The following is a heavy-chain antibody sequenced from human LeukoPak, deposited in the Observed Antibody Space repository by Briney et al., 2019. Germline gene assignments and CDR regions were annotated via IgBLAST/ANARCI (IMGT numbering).Heavy chain of an antibody. CDR3: ARVGGAWFSDY. D-gene: IGHD2-15*01. Sequence: GGSLRLSCTVSGFTFNDCYMTRFRRPPGKGLEWVAHIRQDGYEKFYSTSVMGRFPISRDNDRNSFYLEMNTLRAEDTAMYYCARVGGAWFSDYWGQGTLVTVSS. J-gene: IGHJ4*02. CDR2: IRQDGYEK. CDR1: GFTFNDCY. V-gene: IGHV3-7*03.